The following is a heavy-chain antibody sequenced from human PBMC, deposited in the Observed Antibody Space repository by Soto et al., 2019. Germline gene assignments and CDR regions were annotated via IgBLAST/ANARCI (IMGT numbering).Heavy chain of an antibody. CDR2: ISAYNGNT. D-gene: IGHD3-9*01. CDR1: GYTFTSYG. V-gene: IGHV1-18*01. Sequence: ASVKVSCKASGYTFTSYGISWVRQAPGQGLEWMGWISAYNGNTNYAQKLQGRVTMTTDTSTSTAYMELRSLRSDDTAVYYCRSSGDYDILTGYDAFDIWGQGTMVTV. J-gene: IGHJ3*02. CDR3: RSSGDYDILTGYDAFDI.